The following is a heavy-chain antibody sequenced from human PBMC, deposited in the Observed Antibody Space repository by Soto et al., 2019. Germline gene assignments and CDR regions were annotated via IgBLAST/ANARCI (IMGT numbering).Heavy chain of an antibody. V-gene: IGHV4-39*01. CDR2: IYYSGST. Sequence: QLQLQESGPGLVKPSETLSLTCTVSGGSISSSSYYWGWIRQPPGKGLEWIGSIYYSGSTYYNPSLKSRVTISVDTSKNQFSLKLSSVTAADTAVYYCARPYCSGGSCFPGDAFDIWGQGTMVTVSS. J-gene: IGHJ3*02. D-gene: IGHD2-15*01. CDR1: GGSISSSSYY. CDR3: ARPYCSGGSCFPGDAFDI.